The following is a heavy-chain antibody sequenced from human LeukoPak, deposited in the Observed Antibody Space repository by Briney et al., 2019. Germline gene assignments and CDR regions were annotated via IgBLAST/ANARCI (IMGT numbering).Heavy chain of an antibody. CDR3: ARRYYYDSGGYPSEENWFDP. CDR2: INHRGST. V-gene: IGHV4-34*01. Sequence: SETLSLTCAVYGGSFSGYYWSWIRQPPGKGLEWIGEINHRGSTNYNPSLKSRLTVSVDTSKKQFSLELTSVTAADTAVYYCARRYYYDSGGYPSEENWFDPWGQGTQVTVSS. J-gene: IGHJ5*02. CDR1: GGSFSGYY. D-gene: IGHD3-22*01.